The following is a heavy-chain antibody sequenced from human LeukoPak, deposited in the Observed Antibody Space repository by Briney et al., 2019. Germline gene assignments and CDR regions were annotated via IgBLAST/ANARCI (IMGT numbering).Heavy chain of an antibody. D-gene: IGHD3-16*01. CDR2: ISGSGGSA. J-gene: IGHJ4*02. Sequence: GGSLRLSCAASGFTFSSYAMSWVRQAPGKGLEWVSAISGSGGSAYYADSVKGRFTISGDNSKNTLYLQMNSLRAEDTAVYYCAKDRDVWGSLLDYWGQGTLVTVSS. V-gene: IGHV3-23*01. CDR3: AKDRDVWGSLLDY. CDR1: GFTFSSYA.